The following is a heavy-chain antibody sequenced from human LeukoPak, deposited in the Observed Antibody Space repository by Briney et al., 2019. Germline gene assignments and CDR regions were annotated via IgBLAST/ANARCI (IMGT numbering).Heavy chain of an antibody. CDR1: RYTLTELS. V-gene: IGHV1-24*01. J-gene: IGHJ4*02. Sequence: ASVKVSCKVSRYTLTELSMHWVRQAPGKGLEWMGGFDPEDGETIYAQKFQGRVTMTEDTSTDTAYMELSSLRSEDTAVYYCATLLSVGATGDYWGQGTLVTVSS. CDR3: ATLLSVGATGDY. CDR2: FDPEDGET. D-gene: IGHD1-26*01.